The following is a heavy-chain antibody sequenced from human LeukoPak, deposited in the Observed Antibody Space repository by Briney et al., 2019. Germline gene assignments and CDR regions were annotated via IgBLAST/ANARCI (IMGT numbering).Heavy chain of an antibody. D-gene: IGHD3-10*01. V-gene: IGHV4-4*07. CDR2: IYTSGST. J-gene: IGHJ6*02. CDR3: ARVSGRQDGPGMDV. Sequence: SETLSLTCTVSGGSNSSYYWSWIRQLAGKGLEWIGRIYTSGSTNYNPSLTSRVTMSVDTSKNQFSLKLSSVTAADTAVYYCARVSGRQDGPGMDVWGQGTTVTVSS. CDR1: GGSNSSYY.